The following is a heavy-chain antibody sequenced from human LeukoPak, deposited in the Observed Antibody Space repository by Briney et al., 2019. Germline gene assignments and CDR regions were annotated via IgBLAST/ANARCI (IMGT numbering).Heavy chain of an antibody. CDR3: ARHLYYYDSSGYQNWFDP. Sequence: GGSLRLSCAASGFTFSSYDMHWVRQATGKGLEWVSAIGTAGDTYYPGSVKGRFTISRENAKNSLYLQMNSLRAGDTAVYYCARHLYYYDSSGYQNWFDPWGQGTLVTVSS. V-gene: IGHV3-13*01. D-gene: IGHD3-22*01. J-gene: IGHJ5*02. CDR1: GFTFSSYD. CDR2: IGTAGDT.